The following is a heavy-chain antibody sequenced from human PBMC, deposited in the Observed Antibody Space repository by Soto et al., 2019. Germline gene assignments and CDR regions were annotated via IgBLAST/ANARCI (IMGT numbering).Heavy chain of an antibody. CDR3: ARDTEGSGTMVRGVFDY. J-gene: IGHJ4*02. CDR2: ISAYNGNT. Sequence: QVQLVQSGAEVKKPGASVKVSCKASGYTFTSYGISWVRQAPGQGLEWMGWISAYNGNTNYAQKLQGRVTMTTDTSPSTAYRGLRSLRSDDTAVYYCARDTEGSGTMVRGVFDYWGQGTLVTVSS. CDR1: GYTFTSYG. D-gene: IGHD3-10*01. V-gene: IGHV1-18*01.